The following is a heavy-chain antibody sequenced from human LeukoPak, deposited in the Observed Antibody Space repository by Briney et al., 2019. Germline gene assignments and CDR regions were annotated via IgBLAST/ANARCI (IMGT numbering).Heavy chain of an antibody. CDR3: ARDFPEIGY. Sequence: PSETLSLTCTVSGGSISSYYWSWIRQPPGKGLEWIGYIYYSGSTNYNPSLKSRVTISVDTSKNQFSLKLSSVTAADTAVYYCARDFPEIGYWGQGTLVTVSS. J-gene: IGHJ4*02. CDR2: IYYSGST. CDR1: GGSISSYY. V-gene: IGHV4-59*01.